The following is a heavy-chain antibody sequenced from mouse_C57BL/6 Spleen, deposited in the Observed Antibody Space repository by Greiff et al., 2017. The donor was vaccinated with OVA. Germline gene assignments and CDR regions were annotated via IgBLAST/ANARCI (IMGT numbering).Heavy chain of an antibody. J-gene: IGHJ1*03. CDR1: GYTFTSYW. D-gene: IGHD1-1*01. V-gene: IGHV1-52*01. CDR2: IDSSDSET. Sequence: QVQLQQPGAELVRPGSSVKLSCKASGYTFTSYWMHWVKQRPIQGLEWIGNIDSSDSETHYNQKFKDKATLTVDKSSSTAYMQLSSLTSEDSEVYYCARVPGGSDHWYFEVWGKGTTVTVSS. CDR3: ARVPGGSDHWYFEV.